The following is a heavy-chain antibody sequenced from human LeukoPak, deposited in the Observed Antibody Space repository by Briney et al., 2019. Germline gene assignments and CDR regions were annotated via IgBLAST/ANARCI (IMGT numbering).Heavy chain of an antibody. J-gene: IGHJ4*02. CDR2: ISWNSGSI. Sequence: GRSLRLSCAASGFTFDDYAMHWVRQAPGKGLEWVSGISWNSGSIGYADSVKGRFTISRDNAKNSLYLQMNSLRAEDMAWYYCAKVATRYYDSSGYYSHYFDYWGQGTLVTVSS. D-gene: IGHD3-22*01. V-gene: IGHV3-9*03. CDR3: AKVATRYYDSSGYYSHYFDY. CDR1: GFTFDDYA.